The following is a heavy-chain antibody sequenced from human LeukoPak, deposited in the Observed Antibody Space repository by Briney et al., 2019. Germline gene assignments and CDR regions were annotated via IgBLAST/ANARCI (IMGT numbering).Heavy chain of an antibody. CDR2: ISSSSSYI. CDR3: ARDTYCYDSSGYYLYYYYYYMDV. CDR1: GFTFSSYS. V-gene: IGHV3-21*01. Sequence: PGGSLRLSCAASGFTFSSYSMNWVRQAPGKGLEWVSSISSSSSYIYYADSVKGRFTISRDNAKNSLYLQMNSLRAEDTAVYYCARDTYCYDSSGYYLYYYYYYMDVWGKGTTVTISS. J-gene: IGHJ6*03. D-gene: IGHD3-22*01.